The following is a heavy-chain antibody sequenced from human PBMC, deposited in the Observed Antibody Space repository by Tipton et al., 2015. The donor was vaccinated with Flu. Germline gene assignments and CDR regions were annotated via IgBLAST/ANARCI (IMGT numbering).Heavy chain of an antibody. CDR3: ATVTSFYFFFDS. D-gene: IGHD2-2*01. Sequence: TLSLTCTVSGDSFTTSSHHWAWIRQPPGKGLEWLGSVYYTGDTFYNPSLASRVSTSVDTSKSQFSLRLTSVTATDTAVYYCATVTSFYFFFDSWGQGTLVAVSS. CDR1: GDSFTTSSHH. CDR2: VYYTGDT. V-gene: IGHV4-39*07. J-gene: IGHJ4*02.